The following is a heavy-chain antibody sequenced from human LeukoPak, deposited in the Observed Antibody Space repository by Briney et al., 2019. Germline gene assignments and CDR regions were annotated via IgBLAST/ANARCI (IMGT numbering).Heavy chain of an antibody. CDR1: GGSISSYY. CDR3: ARGLYYDFWGGYYSADYYYYYMDV. Sequence: PSETLSLTCTVSGGSISSYYWSWIRQPPGKGLEWIGYIYYSGCTNYNPSLKSRVTISVDTSKNQFSLKLSSVTAADTAVYYCARGLYYDFWGGYYSADYYYYYMDVWGKGTTVTVS. D-gene: IGHD3-3*01. CDR2: IYYSGCT. J-gene: IGHJ6*03. V-gene: IGHV4-59*01.